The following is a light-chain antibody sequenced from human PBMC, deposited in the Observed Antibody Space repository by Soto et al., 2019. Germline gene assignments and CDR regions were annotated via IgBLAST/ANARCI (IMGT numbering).Light chain of an antibody. CDR3: QHYDNSPMYT. J-gene: IGKJ2*01. CDR1: QGVSSSS. Sequence: EIVLTQSPGTLSLSPGERATLSCRASQGVSSSSLAWFQQKPGQAPRHLIYGASNRATGIPDRFSGSGSGTDFTLTVSRLEPEDFAVYYCQHYDNSPMYTFGQGTKLEIK. CDR2: GAS. V-gene: IGKV3-20*01.